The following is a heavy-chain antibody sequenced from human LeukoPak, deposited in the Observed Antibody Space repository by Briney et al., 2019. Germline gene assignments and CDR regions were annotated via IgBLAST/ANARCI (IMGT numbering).Heavy chain of an antibody. Sequence: SETLSLTCAVYGGSFSGYYWSWIRQPPGKGLEWIGEINHSGSTNYNPSLKSRVTISVDTSKNQSSLKLSSVTAADTAVYYCARQRSYYCSGGSCYPYYFDYWGQGTLVTVSS. CDR2: INHSGST. D-gene: IGHD2-15*01. CDR1: GGSFSGYY. V-gene: IGHV4-34*01. CDR3: ARQRSYYCSGGSCYPYYFDY. J-gene: IGHJ4*02.